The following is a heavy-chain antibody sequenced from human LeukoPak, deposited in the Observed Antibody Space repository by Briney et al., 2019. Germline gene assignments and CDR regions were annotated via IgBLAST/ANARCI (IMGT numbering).Heavy chain of an antibody. J-gene: IGHJ4*02. CDR2: IALAGQT. D-gene: IGHD1-26*01. CDR3: SRESGPFCPFGY. V-gene: IGHV4-4*02. CDR1: GGSIGGTNW. Sequence: SGSLSLTCGVSGGSIGGTNWWSWVRQPPGQGLEWFGEIALAGQTNFNPSLNGGATMSLDKSSNKLYLHLTSVTAADTATNFSSRESGPFCPFGYWGQGTLVIVSS.